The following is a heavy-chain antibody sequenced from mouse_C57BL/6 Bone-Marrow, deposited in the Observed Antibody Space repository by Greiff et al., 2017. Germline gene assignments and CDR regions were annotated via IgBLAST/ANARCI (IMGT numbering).Heavy chain of an antibody. J-gene: IGHJ2*01. Sequence: EVQVVESGGDLVKPGGSLKLSCAASGFTFSSYCMSWVRQTPDKGLEWVATLSSGGSYTYYPHSVKGRFTISRDNAKNTLYRQMSSLKSEDTAMYYCSRQPYNFDYWGQGATLTVAS. CDR1: GFTFSSYC. D-gene: IGHD2-10*01. CDR3: SRQPYNFDY. CDR2: LSSGGSYT. V-gene: IGHV5-6*01.